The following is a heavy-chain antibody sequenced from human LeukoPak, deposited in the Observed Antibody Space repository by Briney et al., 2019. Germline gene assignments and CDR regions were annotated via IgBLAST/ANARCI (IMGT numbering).Heavy chain of an antibody. CDR1: GGSISSGGYY. CDR3: ARSGDYDYYLTFDY. J-gene: IGHJ4*02. V-gene: IGHV4-31*03. D-gene: IGHD5-12*01. Sequence: SETLSFTCTVSGGSISSGGYYWSWIRQHPGKGLEWIGYIYYSGSTYYNPSLKSRVTISVDTSKNQFSLKLSSVTAADTAVYYCARSGDYDYYLTFDYWGQGTLVTVSS. CDR2: IYYSGST.